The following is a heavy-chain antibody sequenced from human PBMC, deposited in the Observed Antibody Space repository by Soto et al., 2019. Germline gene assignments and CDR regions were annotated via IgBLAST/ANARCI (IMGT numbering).Heavy chain of an antibody. CDR2: ISAYNGNT. V-gene: IGHV1-18*01. CDR1: GYTFTSYG. CDR3: ARLVYDSSGYYPSYWYYGMAV. Sequence: GASVKVSCKASGYTFTSYGISWVRQAPGQGLEWMGWISAYNGNTNYAQKLQGRVTMTTDTSTSTAYMELRSLRSDDTAVYYCARLVYDSSGYYPSYWYYGMAVWGQGTTVTVSS. J-gene: IGHJ6*02. D-gene: IGHD3-22*01.